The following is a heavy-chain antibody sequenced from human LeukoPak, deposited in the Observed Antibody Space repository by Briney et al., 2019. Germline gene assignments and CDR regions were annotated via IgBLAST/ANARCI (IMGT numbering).Heavy chain of an antibody. J-gene: IGHJ5*02. CDR3: ARVWPAAMEGWFDP. V-gene: IGHV4-61*01. D-gene: IGHD2-2*01. CDR1: GGSVSSGSYY. CDR2: IYYSGST. Sequence: SETLSLTCTVSGGSVSSGSYYWSWIRQPPGKGLEWIGYIYYSGSTNYNPSLKSRVTISADTSKNQFSLKLSSVTAADTAVCYCARVWPAAMEGWFDPWGQGTLVTVSS.